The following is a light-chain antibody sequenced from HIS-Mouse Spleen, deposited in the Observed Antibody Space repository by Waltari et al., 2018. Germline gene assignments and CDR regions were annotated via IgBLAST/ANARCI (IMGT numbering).Light chain of an antibody. CDR3: SSYTSSSTLV. V-gene: IGLV3-21*03. J-gene: IGLJ2*01. CDR1: NIGSKS. Sequence: SYVLTQPPSVSVAPGKTARITCGGNNIGSKSVHWYQQKPGQAPVLVVYDGSDRPSGIPERFSGSNSGNTATLTISGLQAEDEADYYCSSYTSSSTLVFGGGTKLTVL. CDR2: DGS.